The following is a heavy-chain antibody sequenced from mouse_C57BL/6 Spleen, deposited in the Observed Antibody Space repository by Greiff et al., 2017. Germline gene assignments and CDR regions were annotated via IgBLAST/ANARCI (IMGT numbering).Heavy chain of an antibody. CDR2: IYPGSGST. D-gene: IGHD1-1*01. Sequence: VQLLQPGAELVKPGASVKMSCTASGYTFTSYGITWVKQRPGQGLEWIGYIYPGSGSTNYNETFKSKVTLTIDTASSTAYMQLSSLTSEDSAVYYCAREDLVLLDYWGQGTTLTVSS. CDR1: GYTFTSYG. CDR3: AREDLVLLDY. J-gene: IGHJ2*01. V-gene: IGHV1-55*01.